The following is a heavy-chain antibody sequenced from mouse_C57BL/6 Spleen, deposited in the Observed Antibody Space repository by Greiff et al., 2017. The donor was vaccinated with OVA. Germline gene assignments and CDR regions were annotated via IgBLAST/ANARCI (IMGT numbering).Heavy chain of an antibody. Sequence: VQLQQSGAELVRPGASVTLSCKASGYTFTDYEMHWVKQTPVHGLEWIGAIDPETGGTAYNQKFKGKAILTADKSSSTAYMELRSLTSEDSAVYYCTRKTTVVATGEGAMDYWGQGTSVTVSS. CDR2: IDPETGGT. CDR1: GYTFTDYE. CDR3: TRKTTVVATGEGAMDY. J-gene: IGHJ4*01. D-gene: IGHD1-1*01. V-gene: IGHV1-15*01.